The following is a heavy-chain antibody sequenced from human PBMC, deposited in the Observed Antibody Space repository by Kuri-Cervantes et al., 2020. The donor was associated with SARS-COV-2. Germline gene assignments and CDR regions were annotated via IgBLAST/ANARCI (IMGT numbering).Heavy chain of an antibody. CDR1: GGSISSSNW. CDR3: AREGDGGELQA. J-gene: IGHJ5*02. D-gene: IGHD1-26*01. Sequence: SETLSLTCAVSGGSISSSNWWSWVRQPPGKGLEWIGEIYHSGSTNYNPSLKSRVTISVDTSKNQFSLKLSSVTAADTAVYYCAREGDGGELQAWGQGTLVTVSS. V-gene: IGHV4-4*02. CDR2: IYHSGST.